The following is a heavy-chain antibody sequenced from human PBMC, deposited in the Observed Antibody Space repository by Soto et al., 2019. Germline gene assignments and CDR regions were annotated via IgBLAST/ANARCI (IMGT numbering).Heavy chain of an antibody. CDR2: INAGNGNT. V-gene: IGHV1-3*01. CDR3: ARVVGSGWIFDY. CDR1: GYTFTSYT. Sequence: QVQLVQSGAEVKKPGASVKVSCKASGYTFTSYTMHWVRQAPGQGLEWMGWINAGNGNTKYSQKFQGRVTITRDTSASTAYMELSSLRSEDTAVYYGARVVGSGWIFDYWGQGTLVTVSS. D-gene: IGHD6-19*01. J-gene: IGHJ4*02.